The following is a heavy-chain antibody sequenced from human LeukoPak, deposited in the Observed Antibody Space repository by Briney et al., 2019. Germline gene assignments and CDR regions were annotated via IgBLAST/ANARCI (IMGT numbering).Heavy chain of an antibody. J-gene: IGHJ6*03. CDR2: IYYSGTS. V-gene: IGHV4-59*01. CDR3: ARSITMVRGVMYYYYYMDV. CDR1: GGSISSYY. D-gene: IGHD3-10*01. Sequence: SETLSLTCTVSGGSISSYYWSWIRQPPGKGMEWRGYIYYSGTSNYIPSLKTRVTISVDTSKNQFSLKLSSVTAADTAVYYCARSITMVRGVMYYYYYMDVWGKGTTVTVSS.